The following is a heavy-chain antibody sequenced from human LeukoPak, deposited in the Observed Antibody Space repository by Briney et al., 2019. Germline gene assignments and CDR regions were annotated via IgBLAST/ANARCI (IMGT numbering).Heavy chain of an antibody. J-gene: IGHJ3*02. D-gene: IGHD1-26*01. CDR1: GGSISSGSYY. V-gene: IGHV4-61*02. Sequence: PSETLSLTCTVSGGSISSGSYYWSWIRQPAGKGLEWIGRIYTSGSTNYNPSLKSRVTMSVDTSKNQFSLKLSSVTAADTAVYYCARDLLPGRGSYYSSDAFDIWGQGTMVTVSS. CDR3: ARDLLPGRGSYYSSDAFDI. CDR2: IYTSGST.